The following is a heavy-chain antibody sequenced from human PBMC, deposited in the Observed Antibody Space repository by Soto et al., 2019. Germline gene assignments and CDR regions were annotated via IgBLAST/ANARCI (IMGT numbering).Heavy chain of an antibody. CDR3: XXXXXXXXXXYYYGMDV. Sequence: EVQLLESGGGLVQPGGSLRLSCAASGFTFSSYAMSWVRQAPGKGLEWVSAISGSGGSTYYADSVKGRFTISRDNSKNTLYXXXXXXXXXXXXXXXXXXXXXXXXXXYYYGMDVWGQGTTVTVSS. J-gene: IGHJ6*02. V-gene: IGHV3-23*01. CDR2: ISGSGGST. CDR1: GFTFSSYA.